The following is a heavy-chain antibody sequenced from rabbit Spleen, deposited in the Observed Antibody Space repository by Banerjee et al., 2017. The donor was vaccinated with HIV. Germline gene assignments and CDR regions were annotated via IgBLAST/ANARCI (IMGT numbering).Heavy chain of an antibody. Sequence: QEQLVESGGDLVKPGASLTLTCTASGFSFSSGYYMCWVRQAPGKGLEWIGCIYGGSGSTDYASWAKGRFTISKPSSTTVTLQMTGLTAADTATYFCARSGANAAAYEFNLWGQGTLVTVS. V-gene: IGHV1S45*01. CDR1: GFSFSSGYY. CDR2: IYGGSGST. J-gene: IGHJ4*01. CDR3: ARSGANAAAYEFNL. D-gene: IGHD6-1*01.